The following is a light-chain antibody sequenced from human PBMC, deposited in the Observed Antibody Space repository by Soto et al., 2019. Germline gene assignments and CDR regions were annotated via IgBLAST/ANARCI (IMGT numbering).Light chain of an antibody. Sequence: EIVLTQSPATLSLSPGERATLSCRASQSVSSYLAWYQQKPGQAPRLLIYDASNRATGIPARFSGSGSGTDFTLTISSQEPEDFAVYYCQQRSNWPPAFGQGTKV. CDR2: DAS. V-gene: IGKV3-11*01. CDR3: QQRSNWPPA. J-gene: IGKJ1*01. CDR1: QSVSSY.